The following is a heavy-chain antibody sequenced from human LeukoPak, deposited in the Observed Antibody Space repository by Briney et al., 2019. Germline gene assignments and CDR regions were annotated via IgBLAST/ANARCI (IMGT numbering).Heavy chain of an antibody. CDR2: IYSGGST. J-gene: IGHJ6*02. CDR1: GFTVSSNY. V-gene: IGHV3-66*01. Sequence: GGSLRLSCAASGFTVSSNYMSWVRQAPGKGLEWVSVIYSGGSTYYADSVKGRFTISRDNSKNTPYLQMNSLRAEDTAVYYCARVSSSGWYPIYYYYYGMDVWGQGTTVTVSS. CDR3: ARVSSSGWYPIYYYYYGMDV. D-gene: IGHD6-19*01.